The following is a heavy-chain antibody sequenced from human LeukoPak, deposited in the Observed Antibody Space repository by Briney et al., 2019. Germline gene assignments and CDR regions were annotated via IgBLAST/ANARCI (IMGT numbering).Heavy chain of an antibody. V-gene: IGHV1-2*02. CDR2: INPDSGGT. CDR3: ARDDRVEAFDI. CDR1: GYTFTGYY. Sequence: ASVKVSCKASGYTFTGYYMHWVRQAPGQGLEWMGWINPDSGGTNYAQKFQGRVTITADESTSTAYMELSSLRSEDTAVYYCARDDRVEAFDIWGQGTMVTVSS. J-gene: IGHJ3*02.